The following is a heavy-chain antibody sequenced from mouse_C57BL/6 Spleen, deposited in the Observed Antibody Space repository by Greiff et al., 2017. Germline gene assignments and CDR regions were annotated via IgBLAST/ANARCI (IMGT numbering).Heavy chain of an antibody. J-gene: IGHJ2*01. CDR1: GFNIKDYY. CDR3: ARFTAGWDRRYFDY. CDR2: IDPEDGET. D-gene: IGHD3-1*01. V-gene: IGHV14-2*01. Sequence: EVKLLESGAELVKPGASVKLSCTASGFNIKDYYMHWVKQRTEQGLEWIGRIDPEDGETKYAQKFQGKATITVDTSSNTAYLQLSRLTSEDTASEYCARFTAGWDRRYFDYWGQGTTLTVSS.